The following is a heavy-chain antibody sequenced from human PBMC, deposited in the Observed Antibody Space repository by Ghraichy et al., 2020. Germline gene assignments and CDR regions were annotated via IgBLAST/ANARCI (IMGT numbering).Heavy chain of an antibody. J-gene: IGHJ3*02. D-gene: IGHD3-3*01. CDR1: GYTFTSYG. Sequence: ASVKVSCKASGYTFTSYGISWVRQAPGQGLEWMGWISAYNGDTNYAQKLQGRVTMTTDTSTSTAYMELRSLRSDDTAVYYCAREARGITIFGVVKILDIWGQGTMVTVSS. CDR2: ISAYNGDT. CDR3: AREARGITIFGVVKILDI. V-gene: IGHV1-18*01.